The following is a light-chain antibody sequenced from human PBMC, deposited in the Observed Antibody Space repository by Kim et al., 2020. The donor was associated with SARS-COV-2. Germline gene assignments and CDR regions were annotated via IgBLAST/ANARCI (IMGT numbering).Light chain of an antibody. CDR1: QFMSTW. CDR2: DAS. J-gene: IGKJ2*01. V-gene: IGKV1-5*01. CDR3: QHYNGY. Sequence: STLSAAVGDRVAITCRASQFMSTWLAWYQQKSGKAPKVLIFDASSLQTGVPSRFSGSGSGTEFTLTISSLQPEDSATYYCQHYNGYFGQGTKLEI.